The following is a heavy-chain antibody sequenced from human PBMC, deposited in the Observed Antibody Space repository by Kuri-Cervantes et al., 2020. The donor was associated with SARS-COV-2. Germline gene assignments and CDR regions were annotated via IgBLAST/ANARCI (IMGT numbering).Heavy chain of an antibody. D-gene: IGHD6-19*01. CDR2: ISGSGGST. CDR3: AKASPTSYSSGWYAHY. Sequence: GESLKISCAASGFTFSSYAMSWVRQAPGKGLEWVSTISGSGGSTYYADSVKGRFTISRDNSKNTLYLQMNSLRVEDTAVYYCAKASPTSYSSGWYAHYWGQGTLVTVSS. V-gene: IGHV3-23*01. CDR1: GFTFSSYA. J-gene: IGHJ4*02.